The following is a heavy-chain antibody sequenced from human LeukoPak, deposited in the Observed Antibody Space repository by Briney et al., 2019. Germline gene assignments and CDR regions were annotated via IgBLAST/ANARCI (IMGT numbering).Heavy chain of an antibody. CDR2: VYSGGST. CDR1: GFTVSTNY. Sequence: GGSLRLSCAASGFTVSTNYMNWVRQAPGKGLEWVSVVYSGGSTYYADSVKGRFTISRDNSKNTLYLQMSSLRAEDTAVYCCARGGYSSGWYRDWGQGTLVTVSS. V-gene: IGHV3-53*01. D-gene: IGHD6-19*01. J-gene: IGHJ4*02. CDR3: ARGGYSSGWYRD.